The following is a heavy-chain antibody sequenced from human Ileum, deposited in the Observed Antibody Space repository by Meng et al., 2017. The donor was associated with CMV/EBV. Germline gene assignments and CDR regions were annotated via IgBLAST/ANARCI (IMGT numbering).Heavy chain of an antibody. CDR2: ISNSGGST. Sequence: GESLKISCAASAFTFSRFSMNWVRQAPGKGLEWVSGISNSGGSTYYADSVKGRFTISRDNSKKTLHLQINSLRAEDTAVYFCAKVPSIPNSSGYYYAKFYYGMDVWGQETTVTVSS. D-gene: IGHD3-22*01. V-gene: IGHV3-23*01. CDR1: AFTFSRFS. CDR3: AKVPSIPNSSGYYYAKFYYGMDV. J-gene: IGHJ6*02.